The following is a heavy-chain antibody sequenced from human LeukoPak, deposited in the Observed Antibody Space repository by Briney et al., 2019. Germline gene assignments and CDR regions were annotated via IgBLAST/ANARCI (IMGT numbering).Heavy chain of an antibody. CDR2: IYYTGST. J-gene: IGHJ4*02. Sequence: SETLSLTCAVSGDSISSSTYYWGWIRQPPGKGLEWIGSIYYTGSTYYNPSLKSRVTISVDTSKNQFSPKLSSVTAADTAVYYCARLRRDILTGYYDYWGQGTLVTVSS. V-gene: IGHV4-39*01. CDR1: GDSISSSTYY. D-gene: IGHD3-9*01. CDR3: ARLRRDILTGYYDY.